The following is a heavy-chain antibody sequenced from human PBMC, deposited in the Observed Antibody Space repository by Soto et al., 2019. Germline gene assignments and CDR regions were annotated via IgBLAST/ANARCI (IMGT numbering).Heavy chain of an antibody. D-gene: IGHD1-1*01. V-gene: IGHV4-4*02. CDR2: IYYSGST. Sequence: SETLSLTCAVSGGSISSGDWWSWVRQPPGRGLEWIGYIYYSGSTNYNPSLKSRVTISVDTSKNQFSLKLSSVTAADTAVYYCARRYGYSFDYWGQGTLVTVS. CDR3: ARRYGYSFDY. CDR1: GGSISSGDW. J-gene: IGHJ4*02.